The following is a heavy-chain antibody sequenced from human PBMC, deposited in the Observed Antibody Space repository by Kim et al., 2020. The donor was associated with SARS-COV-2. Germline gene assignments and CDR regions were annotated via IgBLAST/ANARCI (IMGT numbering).Heavy chain of an antibody. V-gene: IGHV3-33*01. CDR2: IWYDGSNK. J-gene: IGHJ6*02. CDR1: GFTFSSYG. D-gene: IGHD3-22*01. Sequence: GGSLRLSCAASGFTFSSYGMHWVRQAPGKGLEWVAVIWYDGSNKYYADSVKGRFTISRDNSKNTLYLQMNSLRAEDTAVYYCARDYDSSGYYFDYYYYGMDVWGQGTTVTVSS. CDR3: ARDYDSSGYYFDYYYYGMDV.